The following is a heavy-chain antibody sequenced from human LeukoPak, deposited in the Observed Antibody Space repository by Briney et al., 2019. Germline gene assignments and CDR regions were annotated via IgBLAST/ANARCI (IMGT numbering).Heavy chain of an antibody. CDR2: INPNTGDT. D-gene: IGHD3-10*01. CDR1: GYTFTAYY. Sequence: ASVKVSRKTSGYTFTAYYMHWVRQAPGPGLEWLGWINPNTGDTNYAQKFQGRVTMTRDTPINTASMELSRLTSDDTAVYYCARDLGLGSFFGYWGQGTLVTVSS. V-gene: IGHV1-2*02. CDR3: ARDLGLGSFFGY. J-gene: IGHJ4*02.